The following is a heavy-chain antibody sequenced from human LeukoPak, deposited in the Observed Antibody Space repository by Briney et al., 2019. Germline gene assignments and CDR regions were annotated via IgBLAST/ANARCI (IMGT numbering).Heavy chain of an antibody. V-gene: IGHV5-51*01. CDR2: IYPGDSDT. D-gene: IGHD5-18*01. CDR3: ARPGEEGTAMGLRAFDI. CDR1: GYSFTTYW. J-gene: IGHJ3*02. Sequence: GESLKISCNGSGYSFTTYWIGWVRQMPGKGLEWMGIIYPGDSDTRYSPSFQGQVTISADKSISTAYLQWSSLKASDTAMYYCARPGEEGTAMGLRAFDIWGQGTMVTVSS.